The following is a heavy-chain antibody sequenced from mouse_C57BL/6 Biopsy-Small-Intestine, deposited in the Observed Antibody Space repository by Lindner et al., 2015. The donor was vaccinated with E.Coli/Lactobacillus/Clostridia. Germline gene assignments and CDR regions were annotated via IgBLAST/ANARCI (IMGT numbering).Heavy chain of an antibody. CDR2: IYPYNGLS. CDR3: ASLSGTKGYFDY. CDR1: GYSFTGYY. D-gene: IGHD4-1*01. J-gene: IGHJ2*01. V-gene: IGHV1-31*01. Sequence: VQLQESGPELVKPGASVKISCKVSGYSFTGYYMQWVKQSHGNILDWIGYIYPYNGLSSYNQKFKGKATLTVDKSSSTAYMELRSLTSEDSAVYYCASLSGTKGYFDYWGQGTTLTVPS.